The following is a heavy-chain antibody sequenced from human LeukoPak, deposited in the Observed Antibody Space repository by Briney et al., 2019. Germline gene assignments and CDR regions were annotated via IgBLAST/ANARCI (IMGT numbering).Heavy chain of an antibody. CDR3: ARLEDYSLDY. Sequence: PETLSLTCTVSGGSISSSSYYWGWIRQPPGKGLEWIGYIYYSGSTNYNPSLKSRVTISVDTSKNQFSLKLSSVTAADTAVCYCARLEDYSLDYWGQGTLVTVSS. J-gene: IGHJ4*02. V-gene: IGHV4-61*05. D-gene: IGHD2/OR15-2a*01. CDR1: GGSISSSSYY. CDR2: IYYSGST.